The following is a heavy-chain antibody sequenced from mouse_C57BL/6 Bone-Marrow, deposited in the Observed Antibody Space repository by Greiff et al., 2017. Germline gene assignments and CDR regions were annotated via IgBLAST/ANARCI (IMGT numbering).Heavy chain of an antibody. D-gene: IGHD3-3*01. CDR3: ARSLRDYAMDY. CDR1: GYTFTSYW. CDR2: IHPNSGST. Sequence: VQLQQPGAELVKPGASVKLSCKASGYTFTSYWMHWVKQRPGQGLEWIGMIHPNSGSTNYNEKFKSKATLTVDKSSSTAYIQLSSLTSEDSAVYYCARSLRDYAMDYWGQGTSVTVSS. V-gene: IGHV1-64*01. J-gene: IGHJ4*01.